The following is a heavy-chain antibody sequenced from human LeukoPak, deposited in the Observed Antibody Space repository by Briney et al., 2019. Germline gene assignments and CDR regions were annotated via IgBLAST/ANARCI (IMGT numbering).Heavy chain of an antibody. CDR2: ISYDGSNK. V-gene: IGHV3-30-3*01. Sequence: GRSLRLSCAASGFTFSSYAMHWVRQAPGKGLEWGAVISYDGSNKYYADSVKGRFTISRDNSKNTLYLQMNSLRVEDTAVYYCAREGWYSFDYWGQGTLVTVSS. CDR3: AREGWYSFDY. CDR1: GFTFSSYA. J-gene: IGHJ4*02. D-gene: IGHD6-19*01.